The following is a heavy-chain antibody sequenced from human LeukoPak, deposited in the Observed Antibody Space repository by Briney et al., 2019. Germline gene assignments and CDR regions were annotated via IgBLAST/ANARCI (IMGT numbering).Heavy chain of an antibody. V-gene: IGHV3-23*01. CDR1: GFTFSSYA. Sequence: PRGSLRLSCAASGFTFSSYAMSWVRQAPGKGLEWVSAISGSGGSTYYADSVKGGFTISRDNSKKTLYLQMNSLRAEDTAVYYCAKDRRAGMVRGVVFDYWGQGTLVTVSS. CDR2: ISGSGGST. J-gene: IGHJ4*02. CDR3: AKDRRAGMVRGVVFDY. D-gene: IGHD3-10*01.